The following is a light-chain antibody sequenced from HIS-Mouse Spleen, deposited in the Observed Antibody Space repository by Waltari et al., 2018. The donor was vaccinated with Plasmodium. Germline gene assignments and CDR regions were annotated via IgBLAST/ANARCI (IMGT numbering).Light chain of an antibody. V-gene: IGLV2-23*03. CDR2: EGS. J-gene: IGLJ3*02. Sequence: QSALTQPASVSGSPGQSLTISCTGTSSDVGSYNLLSWYQQHPGKAPKLMIYEGSKRPSGVSNRFSGSKSGNTASLTISGLQAEDEADYYCCSYAGSSTFVFGGGTKLTVL. CDR3: CSYAGSSTFV. CDR1: SSDVGSYNL.